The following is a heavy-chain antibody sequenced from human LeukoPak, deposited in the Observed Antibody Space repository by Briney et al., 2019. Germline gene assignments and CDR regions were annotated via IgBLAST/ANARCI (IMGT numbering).Heavy chain of an antibody. V-gene: IGHV3-23*01. CDR3: AKDLSWWAAADY. J-gene: IGHJ4*02. CDR2: VGGDGRK. CDR1: GFTLTGNA. Sequence: GGSLRLSCAASGFTLTGNAMSWVRQAPGRGLEWVSGVGGDGRKQYADTVRGRFTISRDNSMNTVHLQVNSLRVEDTAVYYCAKDLSWWAAADYWGQGALVTVSS. D-gene: IGHD2-15*01.